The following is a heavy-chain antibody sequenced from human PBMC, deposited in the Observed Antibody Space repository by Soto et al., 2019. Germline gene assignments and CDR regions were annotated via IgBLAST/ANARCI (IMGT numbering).Heavy chain of an antibody. J-gene: IGHJ6*03. V-gene: IGHV4-59*08. CDR3: ARLLAVAGTYYYYYYMDV. CDR2: IYYSGST. Sequence: SETLSLTCTVSGGSIGSYYWSWIRQPPGKGLEWIGYIYYSGSTNYNPSLKSRVTISVDTSKNQFSLKLSSVTAADTAVYYCARLLAVAGTYYYYYYMDVWGKGTTVTVSS. D-gene: IGHD6-19*01. CDR1: GGSIGSYY.